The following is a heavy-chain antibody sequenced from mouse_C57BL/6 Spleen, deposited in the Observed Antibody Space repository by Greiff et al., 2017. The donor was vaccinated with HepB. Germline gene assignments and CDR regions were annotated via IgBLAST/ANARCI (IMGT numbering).Heavy chain of an antibody. CDR3: ARVNWGYVDY. CDR2: INPNNGGT. J-gene: IGHJ2*01. CDR1: GYTFTDYY. Sequence: EVQLQQSGPELVKPGASVKISCKASGYTFTDYYMNWVKQSHGKSLEWIGDINPNNGGTSYNQKFKGKATLTVDKSSSTAYMELRSLTSEDSAVYYCARVNWGYVDYWGQGTTLTVSS. V-gene: IGHV1-26*01. D-gene: IGHD4-1*01.